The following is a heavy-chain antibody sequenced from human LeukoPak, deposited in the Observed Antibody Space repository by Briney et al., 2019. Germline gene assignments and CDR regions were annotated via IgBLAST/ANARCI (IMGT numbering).Heavy chain of an antibody. CDR3: VKDYRDIVVVSAAIGNAFDI. CDR2: INWNGGST. CDR1: GFTFDDYG. D-gene: IGHD2-2*01. V-gene: IGHV3-20*04. Sequence: GGSLRLSCAASGFTFDDYGMSWVRQAPGKGLEWVSGINWNGGSTGYADSVKGRFTISRDNSKNTLYLQMNSLRAEDTAVYYCVKDYRDIVVVSAAIGNAFDIWGQGTMVTVSS. J-gene: IGHJ3*02.